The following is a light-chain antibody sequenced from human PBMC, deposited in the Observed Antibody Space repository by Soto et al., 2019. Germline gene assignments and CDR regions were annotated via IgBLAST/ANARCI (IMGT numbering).Light chain of an antibody. Sequence: HSVLTQPPSVSAAPGQKVTISCSGSSSNIGGNSVSWYQQLPGTAPKLLIYDDNKRPSGIPDRFSGSKSGTSATLGITGFQTGDEADYYCGSWDSSLSAYVFGTGNKVTVL. CDR2: DDN. CDR3: GSWDSSLSAYV. V-gene: IGLV1-51*01. J-gene: IGLJ1*01. CDR1: SSNIGGNS.